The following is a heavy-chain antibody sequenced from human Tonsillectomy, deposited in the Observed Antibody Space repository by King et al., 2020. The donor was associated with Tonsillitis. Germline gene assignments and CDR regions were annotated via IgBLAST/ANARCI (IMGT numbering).Heavy chain of an antibody. V-gene: IGHV5-51*03. D-gene: IGHD2-8*01. CDR2: IYPGDSDT. CDR3: ARGVPLMLYATAFDI. J-gene: IGHJ3*02. CDR1: GYSFTRYW. Sequence: QLVQSGAEVKKPGESLNISCKASGYSFTRYWIGWVRQVPGKGLEYVGIIYPGDSDTRYSPSFQGQVTISADKSMSTAFLHWRSLKASDTAIYYCARGVPLMLYATAFDIWGQGAMVTVSS.